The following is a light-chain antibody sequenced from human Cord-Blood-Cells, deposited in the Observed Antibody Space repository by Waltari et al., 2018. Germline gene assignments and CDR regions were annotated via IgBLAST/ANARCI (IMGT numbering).Light chain of an antibody. CDR3: QQLNSYPPLT. V-gene: IGKV1-9*01. J-gene: IGKJ4*01. CDR1: QGISSY. Sequence: DIQFTQSPSCLSASVGDRVTISCRASQGISSYLAWYQQKPGKAPKILIYAASTLQSGVPSRFSGSGSGTEFTLTISSLQPEDFSTYYCQQLNSYPPLTFGGGTKVEIK. CDR2: AAS.